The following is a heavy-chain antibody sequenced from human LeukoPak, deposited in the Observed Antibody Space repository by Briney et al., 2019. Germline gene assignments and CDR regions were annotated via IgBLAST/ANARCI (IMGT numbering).Heavy chain of an antibody. CDR1: GGTFSSYA. D-gene: IGHD3-3*01. CDR3: ARAEEGEGRYYDFWSAPRIKDV. Sequence: SVKVSCKASGGTFSSYAISWVRQAPGQGLEWMGGFIPIFGTANYAQKFQGRVTITADESTSTAYMELSSLRSEDTAVYYCARAEEGEGRYYDFWSAPRIKDVWAKGPRSPSP. J-gene: IGHJ6*02. CDR2: FIPIFGTA. V-gene: IGHV1-69*01.